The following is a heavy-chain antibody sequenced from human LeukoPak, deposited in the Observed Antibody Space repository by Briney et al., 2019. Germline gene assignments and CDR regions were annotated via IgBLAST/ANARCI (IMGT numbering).Heavy chain of an antibody. Sequence: TSQTLSLTCTVSGGSISSGSYYWSWIRQPAGKGLEWIGRIYTSGSTNYNPSLKSRVTISVDTSKNQFSLKLSSVTAADTAVYYCAREERPRSYYDSSGYYDYWGQGTLVTVSS. D-gene: IGHD3-22*01. V-gene: IGHV4-61*02. CDR2: IYTSGST. J-gene: IGHJ4*02. CDR3: AREERPRSYYDSSGYYDY. CDR1: GGSISSGSYY.